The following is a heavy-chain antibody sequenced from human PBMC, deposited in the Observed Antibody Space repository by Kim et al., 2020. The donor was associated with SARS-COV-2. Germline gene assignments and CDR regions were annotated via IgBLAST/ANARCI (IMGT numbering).Heavy chain of an antibody. Sequence: ASVKVSCKASGYTFTSYGISWVRQAPGQGLEWMGWISAYNGNTNYAQKLQGRVTMTTDTSTSTAYMELRSLRSDDTAVYYCARACGGDCYSILYYYYYGMDVWGQGTTVTVSS. D-gene: IGHD2-21*02. V-gene: IGHV1-18*01. J-gene: IGHJ6*02. CDR3: ARACGGDCYSILYYYYYGMDV. CDR1: GYTFTSYG. CDR2: ISAYNGNT.